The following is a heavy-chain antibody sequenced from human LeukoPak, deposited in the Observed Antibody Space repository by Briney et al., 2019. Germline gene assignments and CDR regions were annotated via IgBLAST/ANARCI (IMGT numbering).Heavy chain of an antibody. J-gene: IGHJ4*02. Sequence: SETLSLTCTVSGGSISSSSYYWGWIRQPPGKGLEWIGEINHSGSTNYNPSLKSRVTISVDTSKNQFSLKLSSVTAADTAVYYCARGRDDFWSGPFDYWGQGTLVTVSS. CDR1: GGSISSSSYY. CDR2: INHSGST. CDR3: ARGRDDFWSGPFDY. D-gene: IGHD3-3*01. V-gene: IGHV4-39*07.